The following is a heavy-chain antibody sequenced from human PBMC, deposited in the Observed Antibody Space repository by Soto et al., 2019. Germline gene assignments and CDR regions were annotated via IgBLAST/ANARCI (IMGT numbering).Heavy chain of an antibody. CDR3: ARDANGGHAGYYYYYTDV. CDR1: GYTFTSYS. V-gene: IGHV1-18*01. CDR2: ISAYNGNT. Sequence: ASVKVSCKASGYTFTSYSISWVRQAPGQGLEWMGWISAYNGNTNYAQRHQGRVTMTTDTSTSTAYMELRSLRSDDTAVYYCARDANGGHAGYYYYYTDVWGKGTTVTVSS. D-gene: IGHD5-12*01. J-gene: IGHJ6*03.